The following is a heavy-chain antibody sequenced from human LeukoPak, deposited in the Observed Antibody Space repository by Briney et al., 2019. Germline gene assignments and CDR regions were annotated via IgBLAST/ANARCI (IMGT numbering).Heavy chain of an antibody. J-gene: IGHJ4*02. CDR2: ISYDGSNK. Sequence: GGSLRLSCAASGFTFSSYAMHWVRQAPGKGLEWVAVISYDGSNKYYADSVKGRFTISRDNSKNTLYLQMNSLRAEDTAVYYCAKDRSPYWGQGTLVTVSS. CDR3: AKDRSPY. CDR1: GFTFSSYA. V-gene: IGHV3-30-3*01.